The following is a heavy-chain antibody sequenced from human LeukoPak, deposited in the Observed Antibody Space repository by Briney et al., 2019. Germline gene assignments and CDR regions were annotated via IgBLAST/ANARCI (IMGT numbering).Heavy chain of an antibody. CDR2: INHSGST. Sequence: KASETLSLTCAVYGGSFSGYYWSWIRQPPVKGLEWIGEINHSGSTNYNPSLKSRVTISVDTSKNQFSLKLSSVTAADTAVYYCARGPMVRGIIATPFDYWGQGTLVTVSS. CDR3: ARGPMVRGIIATPFDY. V-gene: IGHV4-34*01. CDR1: GGSFSGYY. J-gene: IGHJ4*02. D-gene: IGHD3-10*01.